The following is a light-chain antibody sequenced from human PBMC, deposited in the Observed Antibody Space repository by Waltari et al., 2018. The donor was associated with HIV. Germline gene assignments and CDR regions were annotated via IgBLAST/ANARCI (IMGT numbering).Light chain of an antibody. Sequence: QSVLTQPPSASGTPGQRVTIACSGSSSNIGGNTVNWFQPLPGTAPKLLIYSNNQRPSGLPDRFSGSKSGTSASLAISGLQSEDEADYYCAAWDDSLNGVVFGGGTKLTVL. CDR2: SNN. CDR1: SSNIGGNT. V-gene: IGLV1-44*01. J-gene: IGLJ2*01. CDR3: AAWDDSLNGVV.